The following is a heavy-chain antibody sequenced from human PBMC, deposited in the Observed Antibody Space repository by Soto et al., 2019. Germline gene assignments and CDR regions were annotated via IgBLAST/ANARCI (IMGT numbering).Heavy chain of an antibody. Sequence: PGESLKISCAASGFTFSSYDMHWVRQATGKGLEWVSAIGTAGDTYYPGSVKGRFTISRENAKNSLYLQMNSLRAGDTAVYYCARAIATAGSIYYGMDVWGQGTTVTVSS. CDR2: IGTAGDT. CDR1: GFTFSSYD. J-gene: IGHJ6*02. V-gene: IGHV3-13*01. D-gene: IGHD6-13*01. CDR3: ARAIATAGSIYYGMDV.